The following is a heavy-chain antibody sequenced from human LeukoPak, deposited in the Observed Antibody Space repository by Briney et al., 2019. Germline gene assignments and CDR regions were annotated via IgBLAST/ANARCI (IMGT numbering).Heavy chain of an antibody. CDR1: GYTFTSYG. CDR3: ARDRGPLRLGMRGVFDY. V-gene: IGHV1-18*01. CDR2: ISAYNGNT. Sequence: ASVKVSCKASGYTFTSYGISWVRQAPGQGLEWMGWISAYNGNTNYAQKLQGRVTMTTDTSTSSAYMELRSLRSDDTAVYYCARDRGPLRLGMRGVFDYWGQGTLVTVSS. J-gene: IGHJ4*02. D-gene: IGHD7-27*01.